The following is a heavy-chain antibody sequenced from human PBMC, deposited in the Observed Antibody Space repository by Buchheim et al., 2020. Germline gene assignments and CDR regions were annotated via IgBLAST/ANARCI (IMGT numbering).Heavy chain of an antibody. CDR1: GGSISSHY. D-gene: IGHD6-6*01. Sequence: QVQLQESDPGLVKPSETLSLTCSVSGGSISSHYWSWIRLPPGKGLEWIAYIYYSGSTNYNPSLKSRLTMSVDTSKNQFSLKVSSVTAADTAIYYCARHSAYSSSSVGRFFFDDWGQGTL. J-gene: IGHJ4*02. CDR3: ARHSAYSSSSVGRFFFDD. V-gene: IGHV4-59*08. CDR2: IYYSGST.